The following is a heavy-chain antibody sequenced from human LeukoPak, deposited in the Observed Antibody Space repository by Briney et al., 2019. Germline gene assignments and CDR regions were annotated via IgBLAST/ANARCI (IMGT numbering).Heavy chain of an antibody. CDR3: ATTETYYDFWSWVY. CDR1: GGSISSGGYS. CDR2: IYHSGST. D-gene: IGHD3-3*01. J-gene: IGHJ4*02. Sequence: PSETLSLTCAVSGGSISSGGYSWSWIRQPPGKGLEWIGYIYHSGSTYYNPSLKSRVTISVDTSKNQFSLKLSSVTAADTAVYYCATTETYYDFWSWVYWGQGTLVTVSS. V-gene: IGHV4-30-2*01.